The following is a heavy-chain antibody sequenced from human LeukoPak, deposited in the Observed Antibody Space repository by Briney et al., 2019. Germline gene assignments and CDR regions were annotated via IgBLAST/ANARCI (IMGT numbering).Heavy chain of an antibody. V-gene: IGHV3-30*01. J-gene: IGHJ4*02. CDR1: GFTFNTYP. Sequence: GGSLRLSCVASGFTFNTYPMHWVRQAPCKGLEWVAVIANDGRDKHYADSAKGRFTISRDNSKNTLYLQMNSLRSEDTAVYYCARDHQIAAAIYYFDYWGQGTLVTVSS. CDR3: ARDHQIAAAIYYFDY. D-gene: IGHD6-13*01. CDR2: IANDGRDK.